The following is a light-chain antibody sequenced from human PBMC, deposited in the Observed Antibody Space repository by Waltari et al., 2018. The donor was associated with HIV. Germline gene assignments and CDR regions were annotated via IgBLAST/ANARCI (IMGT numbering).Light chain of an antibody. J-gene: IGKJ2*01. CDR1: QIINNW. Sequence: DVQMTQSPCSLSAGVGDKVTITCRASQIINNWLAWYQQKPGKPPKLLIYKTSYLESGVPNRFSGSGSGADFTLIIDGLQPDDFATYYCQQYNSHSYTFGQGTKVDVK. CDR3: QQYNSHSYT. V-gene: IGKV1-5*03. CDR2: KTS.